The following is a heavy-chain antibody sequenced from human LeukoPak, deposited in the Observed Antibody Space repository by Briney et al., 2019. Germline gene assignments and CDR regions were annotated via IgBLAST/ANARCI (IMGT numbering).Heavy chain of an antibody. CDR2: ISGSGGST. CDR1: GFTFSSYA. CDR3: AKGVRWNYSGGSCYFDY. V-gene: IGHV3-23*01. J-gene: IGHJ4*02. Sequence: GGSLRLSCAASGFTFSSYAMSWVRQAPGKGLEWVSAISGSGGSTYYADSVKGRFTISRDNSKNTLYLQMNSLRAEDTAVYYCAKGVRWNYSGGSCYFDYWSQGTLVTVSS. D-gene: IGHD2-15*01.